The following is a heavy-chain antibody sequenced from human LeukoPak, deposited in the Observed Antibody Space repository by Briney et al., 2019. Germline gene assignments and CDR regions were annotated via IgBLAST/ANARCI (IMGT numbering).Heavy chain of an antibody. Sequence: PGGSLRLSCAASGFTFTTYAINWVCQAPGKGLEWVSGISGGGDKAYYADSVNGRFTISRDNSKNTVSLQMSSLRAEDTALYYGAKVLSLAGTGCGFDAWGEGARVAVSS. CDR2: ISGGGDKA. J-gene: IGHJ3*01. CDR3: AKVLSLAGTGCGFDA. D-gene: IGHD6-19*01. CDR1: GFTFTTYA. V-gene: IGHV3-23*01.